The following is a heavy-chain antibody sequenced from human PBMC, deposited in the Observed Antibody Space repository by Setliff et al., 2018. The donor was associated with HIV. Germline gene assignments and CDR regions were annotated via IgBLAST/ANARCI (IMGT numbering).Heavy chain of an antibody. Sequence: PGESLKISCRASGYRFNNYWIGWVRQMPGKGLEWMGIIYPGDSDTRYSPSFQGQVTISADKSISTAYLQWSSLKASDTAMYYCARTDSGSYSAGAFDIWGQGTMVTVSS. CDR1: GYRFNNYW. CDR2: IYPGDSDT. J-gene: IGHJ3*02. V-gene: IGHV5-51*01. D-gene: IGHD1-26*01. CDR3: ARTDSGSYSAGAFDI.